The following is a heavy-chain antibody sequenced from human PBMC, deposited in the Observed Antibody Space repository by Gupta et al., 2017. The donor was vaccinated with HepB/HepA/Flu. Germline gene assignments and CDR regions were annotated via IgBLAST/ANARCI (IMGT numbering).Heavy chain of an antibody. CDR2: ISYDGNVE. CDR1: GVTFSGYG. CDR3: AKTSGTYYIDY. D-gene: IGHD1-26*01. Sequence: QVQLVESGGGVVQPGRTFRLFCAASGVTFSGYGMHWVRQVPCKGLEWVALISYDGNVEDYADSVKGRFTISRDNSKNTLFLQMDSLRLEDTAIYYCAKTSGTYYIDYWGQGTLVTVSS. J-gene: IGHJ4*02. V-gene: IGHV3-30*18.